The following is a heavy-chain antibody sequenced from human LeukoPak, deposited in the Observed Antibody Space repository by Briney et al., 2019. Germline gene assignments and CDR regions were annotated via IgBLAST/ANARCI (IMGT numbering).Heavy chain of an antibody. J-gene: IGHJ4*02. CDR2: ISGSGGST. Sequence: GGSLRLSCAASGFTFSDYYMSWIRQAPGRGLEWVSAISGSGGSTYYADSVKGRFTISRDNSKNTLYLQMNSLRAEDTAVYYCARDGVAGTSFDYWGQGTLVTVSS. D-gene: IGHD6-19*01. CDR3: ARDGVAGTSFDY. CDR1: GFTFSDYY. V-gene: IGHV3-23*01.